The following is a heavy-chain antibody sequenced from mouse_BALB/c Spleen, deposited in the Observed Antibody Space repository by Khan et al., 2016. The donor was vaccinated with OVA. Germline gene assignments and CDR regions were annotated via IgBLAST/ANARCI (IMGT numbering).Heavy chain of an antibody. D-gene: IGHD1-1*01. CDR3: ARVYGRDFDY. CDR2: ISYSGNT. J-gene: IGHJ2*01. V-gene: IGHV3-2*02. Sequence: EVQLQESGPGLVKPSQSLSLTCTVTGYSITSDYVWNWIRQFPGNKLEWMGFISYSGNTNYNPSLKSRISITRDTSKNQFFLQLNSVTTEDTATYYCARVYGRDFDYWGQGTTLTVSS. CDR1: GYSITSDYV.